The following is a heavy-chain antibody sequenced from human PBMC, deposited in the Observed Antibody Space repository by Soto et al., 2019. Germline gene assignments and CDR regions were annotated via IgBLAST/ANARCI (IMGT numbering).Heavy chain of an antibody. D-gene: IGHD3-10*01. Sequence: QVQLVQSGAEVKKPGASVKVSCKASGYTFTSYAMHWVRQAPGQRLEWMGWINAGNGNTKYSQKFQGRVTITRDTSASTAYRELSSLRSEDTAVYYCARDPGVRGVRRDYYFDYWGQGTLVTVSS. CDR1: GYTFTSYA. V-gene: IGHV1-3*01. CDR2: INAGNGNT. CDR3: ARDPGVRGVRRDYYFDY. J-gene: IGHJ4*02.